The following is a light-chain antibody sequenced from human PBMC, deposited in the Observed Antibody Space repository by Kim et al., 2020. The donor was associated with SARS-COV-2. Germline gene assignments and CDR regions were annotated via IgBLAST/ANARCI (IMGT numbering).Light chain of an antibody. CDR2: EVS. V-gene: IGLV2-14*01. CDR1: SGDVGASNY. J-gene: IGLJ3*02. CDR3: SSYTGSSINTWV. Sequence: SITISCTGTSGDVGASNYVSWYQQHPGKAPKLMIYEVSNRPSGVSNRFSGSKSGNTASLTISGLQAEDEADYYCSSYTGSSINTWVFGGGTQLTVL.